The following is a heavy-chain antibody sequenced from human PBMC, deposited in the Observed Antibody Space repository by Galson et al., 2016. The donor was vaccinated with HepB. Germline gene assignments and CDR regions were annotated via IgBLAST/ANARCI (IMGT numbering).Heavy chain of an antibody. D-gene: IGHD3-22*01. CDR2: ISGDDRNT. CDR3: AKDLYYYDSSGQSFFDY. CDR1: RFTFSTYP. V-gene: IGHV3-23*01. J-gene: IGHJ4*02. Sequence: SLRLSCAASRFTFSTYPMSWVRQAPGKGLEWVSTISGDDRNTHYADSVKGRFTISRDNSKNTLYLQMNSLRAEDTAVYYCAKDLYYYDSSGQSFFDYWGQGTQVTVSS.